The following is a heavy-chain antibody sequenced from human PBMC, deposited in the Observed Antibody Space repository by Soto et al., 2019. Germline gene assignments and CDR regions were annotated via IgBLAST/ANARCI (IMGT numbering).Heavy chain of an antibody. CDR3: ARTNYDFWSGYQVPHDY. J-gene: IGHJ4*02. D-gene: IGHD3-3*01. Sequence: ASVKVSCKASGYTFTSYGISWVRQAPGQGLEWMGWISAYNGNTNYAQKLQGRVTMTTDTSTSTAYMELRSLRSEDTAVYYCARTNYDFWSGYQVPHDYWGQGTLVTVSS. CDR2: ISAYNGNT. CDR1: GYTFTSYG. V-gene: IGHV1-18*01.